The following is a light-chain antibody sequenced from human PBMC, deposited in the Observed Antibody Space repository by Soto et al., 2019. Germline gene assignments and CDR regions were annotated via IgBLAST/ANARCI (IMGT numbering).Light chain of an antibody. Sequence: EIVLTQSQATLSLSPGERATLSCRASQSFSVNYFAWFQQKPGQAPRLLIYGASNRATGIPHRFSGSGSGTDFTLTISRLEPEDFAMYHCQYYGTSPAFGQGTKVDIK. CDR1: QSFSVNY. CDR2: GAS. V-gene: IGKV3-20*01. CDR3: QYYGTSPA. J-gene: IGKJ1*01.